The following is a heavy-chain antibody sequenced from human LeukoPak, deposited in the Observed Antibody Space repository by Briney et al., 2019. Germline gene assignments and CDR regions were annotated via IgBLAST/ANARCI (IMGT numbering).Heavy chain of an antibody. Sequence: SETLSLTCTVSGGSIISYYWSWIRQPPGKGLEWIGYVYYTGSTKYNPSLKSRVAISVDTSKNQFSLKLSSVTAADTAVYCCARGGTNFDYWGQGTRSPSPQ. CDR1: GGSIISYY. J-gene: IGHJ4*02. CDR2: VYYTGST. V-gene: IGHV4-59*08. D-gene: IGHD1-26*01. CDR3: ARGGTNFDY.